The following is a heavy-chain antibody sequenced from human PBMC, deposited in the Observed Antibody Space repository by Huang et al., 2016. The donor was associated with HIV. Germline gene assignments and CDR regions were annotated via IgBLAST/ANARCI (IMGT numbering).Heavy chain of an antibody. D-gene: IGHD3-22*01. Sequence: QVRLQQSGPGLVKPSESLSLTCTVSGGSVRNFCWSWIRQPTGKGLEFDGGFPSSGTTNYHPSPRRRVTMSIDTSKNQFSLRLNSVTAADTAVYYCAIEPRPKTHSESTAYYYRQPFDIWGQGTMVTVFS. V-gene: IGHV4-4*07. CDR2: FPSSGTT. J-gene: IGHJ3*02. CDR1: GGSVRNFC. CDR3: AIEPRPKTHSESTAYYYRQPFDI.